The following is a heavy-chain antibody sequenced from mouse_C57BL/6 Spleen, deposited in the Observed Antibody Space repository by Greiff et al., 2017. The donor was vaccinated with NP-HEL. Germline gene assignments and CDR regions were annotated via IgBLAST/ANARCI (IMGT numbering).Heavy chain of an antibody. D-gene: IGHD2-5*01. CDR1: GYTFTEYT. J-gene: IGHJ3*01. Sequence: QVQLKQSGAELVKPGASVKLSCKASGYTFTEYTIHWVKQRSGQGLEWIGWFYPGSGSLTYNEEFKDKATLTADKSSSTGYMSLSRLTSEIYSFYLCERHEDSNSGFAYWGQGTPVTVSA. CDR3: ERHEDSNSGFAY. CDR2: FYPGSGSL. V-gene: IGHV1-62-2*01.